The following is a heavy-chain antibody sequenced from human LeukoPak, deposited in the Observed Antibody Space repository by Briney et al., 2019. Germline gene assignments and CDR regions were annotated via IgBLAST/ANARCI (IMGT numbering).Heavy chain of an antibody. CDR3: ASGGSPGPISRRKNWFDP. J-gene: IGHJ5*02. CDR2: VSTTSSSI. CDR1: GFTFSSYA. V-gene: IGHV3-21*01. Sequence: PGGSLRLSCAPSGFTFSSYAFSWVRQAPGKGLEWDSSVSTTSSSIYYADSVKGRFTISRDNAENSLYLQMNSLRAEDTAVYYCASGGSPGPISRRKNWFDPWGQGTLVTVSS. D-gene: IGHD3-16*01.